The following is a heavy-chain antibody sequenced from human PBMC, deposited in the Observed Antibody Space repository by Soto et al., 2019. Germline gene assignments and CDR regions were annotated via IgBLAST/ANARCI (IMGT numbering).Heavy chain of an antibody. CDR3: AKDAPGSGWLSDY. CDR2: ISGGGGDR. CDR1: RFSFDTYA. Sequence: GGSLRLSCAASRFSFDTYAMTWVRRAPGKGLEWVSAISGGGGDRFYADSVKGRFSISRDNSKNMLYLHMNSLRAEDTAVYYCAKDAPGSGWLSDYWGLGTLVTGSS. V-gene: IGHV3-23*01. J-gene: IGHJ4*02. D-gene: IGHD3-22*01.